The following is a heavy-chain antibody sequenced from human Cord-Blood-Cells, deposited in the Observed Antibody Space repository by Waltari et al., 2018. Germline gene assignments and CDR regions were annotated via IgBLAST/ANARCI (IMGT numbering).Heavy chain of an antibody. J-gene: IGHJ5*02. V-gene: IGHV4-59*01. CDR1: GGSISSYY. Sequence: QVQLQESGPGLVKPSETLSLTCTVSGGSISSYYWSWIRQPPGKGLEWIGYIYYSGRTNYNPSLKSRVTISVDTSKNQFSLKLSSVTAADTAVYYCARRRGWNYWFDPWGQGTLVTVSS. CDR3: ARRRGWNYWFDP. D-gene: IGHD1-7*01. CDR2: IYYSGRT.